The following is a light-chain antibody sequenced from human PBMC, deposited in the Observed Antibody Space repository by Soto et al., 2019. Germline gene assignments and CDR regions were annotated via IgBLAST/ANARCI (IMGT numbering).Light chain of an antibody. CDR3: QQGNSVPWT. J-gene: IGKJ1*01. Sequence: DTQMTQSPSSVSAAVGDTVTMTCRPSQGISIWFAWYQLKPGQAPKLLIYATSRVHGVPSRFAGSGSETDFTLTIKNLQPEDSAIYYSQQGNSVPWTFGQGTKVEVK. CDR2: ATS. V-gene: IGKV1-12*01. CDR1: QGISIW.